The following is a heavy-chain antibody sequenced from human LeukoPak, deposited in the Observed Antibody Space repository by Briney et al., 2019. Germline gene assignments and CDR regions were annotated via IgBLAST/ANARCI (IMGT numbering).Heavy chain of an antibody. CDR3: ARNRTRPNF. J-gene: IGHJ4*02. CDR2: IKEDGSEK. V-gene: IGHV3-7*01. D-gene: IGHD2-2*01. CDR1: GFTFSSYW. Sequence: PGGSLILSCGASGFTFSSYWMSSVRQAPGKGMEWVAKIKEDGSEKYYVDSVKGRFTISRDNTKNSLYLQMNSLRAEDTAVYYCARNRTRPNFWGQGTLVTVSS.